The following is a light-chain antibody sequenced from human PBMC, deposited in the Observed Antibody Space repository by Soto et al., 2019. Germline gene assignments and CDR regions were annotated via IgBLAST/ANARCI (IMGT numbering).Light chain of an antibody. J-gene: IGKJ1*01. CDR1: XXVSSN. CDR2: DAS. Sequence: XPATLSESPXXXATLSCXXXXXVSSNLAWYQQKPGQAPRLLIYDASTRATGIPARFGGSGSGTEFTLTISNLQSEDFAIYYCQQYNNWPTFGQGTKVEI. V-gene: IGKV3-15*01. CDR3: QQYNNWPT.